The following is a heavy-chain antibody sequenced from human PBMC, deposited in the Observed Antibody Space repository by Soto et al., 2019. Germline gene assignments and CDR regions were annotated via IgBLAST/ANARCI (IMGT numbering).Heavy chain of an antibody. V-gene: IGHV1-2*04. CDR1: GYTFTSYG. J-gene: IGHJ4*02. CDR3: EREAVGLRLGYFPTAAYFDY. Sequence: ASVKVSCKASGYTFTSYGISWVRQAPGQGIEWMGWINPNSGGTNYAQKFQGWVTMTRDTSISTAYMELSRLRSDDTAVYYCEREAVGLRLGYFPTAAYFDYWGQGTLVTVSS. D-gene: IGHD3-16*01. CDR2: INPNSGGT.